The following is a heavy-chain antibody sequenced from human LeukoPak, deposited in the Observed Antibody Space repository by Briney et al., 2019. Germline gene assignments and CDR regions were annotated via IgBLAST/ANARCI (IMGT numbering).Heavy chain of an antibody. D-gene: IGHD3-16*02. CDR2: ISAYNGNT. CDR3: ARAFISYYYGMDV. V-gene: IGHV1-18*01. J-gene: IGHJ6*02. Sequence: GASVKVSCKASGYTFTSYGISWVRQAPGQRLEWMGWISAYNGNTNYAQKLQGRVTMTTDQSTSTAYMELRSLRSDDTAVYYCARAFISYYYGMDVWGQGTTVTVSS. CDR1: GYTFTSYG.